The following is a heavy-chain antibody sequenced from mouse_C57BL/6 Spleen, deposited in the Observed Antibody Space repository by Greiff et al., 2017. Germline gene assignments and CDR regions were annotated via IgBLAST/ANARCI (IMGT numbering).Heavy chain of an antibody. Sequence: VKLVESGAELVKPGASVKISCKASGYAFSSYWMNWVKQRPGKGLEWIGQIYPGDGDTNYNGKFKGKATLTADKSSSTAYMQLSSLTSEDSAVYFCASYYDEYAMDYWGQGTSVTVSS. CDR1: GYAFSSYW. D-gene: IGHD2-4*01. V-gene: IGHV1-80*01. CDR3: ASYYDEYAMDY. CDR2: IYPGDGDT. J-gene: IGHJ4*01.